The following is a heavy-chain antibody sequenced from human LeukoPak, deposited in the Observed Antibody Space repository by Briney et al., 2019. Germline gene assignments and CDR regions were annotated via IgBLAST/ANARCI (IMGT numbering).Heavy chain of an antibody. CDR1: GYTLTELS. Sequence: ASVKVSCKVSGYTLTELSMHWVRQAPGKGFEWMGGFDPEDGETIYAQKFQGRVTMTEDTSTDTAYMELSSLRSEDTAVYYCATDPIQLWDDAFDIWGQGTMVTVSS. J-gene: IGHJ3*02. D-gene: IGHD5-18*01. V-gene: IGHV1-24*01. CDR2: FDPEDGET. CDR3: ATDPIQLWDDAFDI.